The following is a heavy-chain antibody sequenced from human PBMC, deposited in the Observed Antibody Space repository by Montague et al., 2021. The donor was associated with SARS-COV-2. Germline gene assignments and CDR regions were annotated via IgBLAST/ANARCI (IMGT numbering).Heavy chain of an antibody. Sequence: SLRLSCAASGSTFSSYSMNWVRQAPGKGLEWVSYISTSSSTIHYADSVKGRFTIPRDNGKNSLYLQMNSLRDEDTAVYYCSTIAAADTLYYYYGMDVWGQGTTVTVSS. J-gene: IGHJ6*02. CDR2: ISTSSSTI. D-gene: IGHD6-13*01. CDR3: STIAAADTLYYYYGMDV. V-gene: IGHV3-48*02. CDR1: GSTFSSYS.